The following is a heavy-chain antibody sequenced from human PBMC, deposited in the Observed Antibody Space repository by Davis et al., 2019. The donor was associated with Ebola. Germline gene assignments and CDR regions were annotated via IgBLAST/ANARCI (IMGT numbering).Heavy chain of an antibody. CDR3: ARVGDWYFDL. CDR2: ISSDGSST. V-gene: IGHV3-74*01. J-gene: IGHJ2*01. CDR1: GFTFSTYW. Sequence: HTGGSLRLSCAASGFTFSTYWMHCVPLVPRKGLVWVSRISSDGSSTTYADSVKGRFTISRDNAKNSLYLQMNSLRAEDKAVYYCARVGDWYFDLWGRGTLVTVSS.